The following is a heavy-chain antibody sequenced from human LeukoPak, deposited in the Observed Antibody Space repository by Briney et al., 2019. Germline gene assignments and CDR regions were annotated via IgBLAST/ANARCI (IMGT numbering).Heavy chain of an antibody. CDR1: GFNLRHYN. V-gene: IGHV3-21*01. J-gene: IGHJ3*01. Sequence: GGSLRLSCAASGFNLRHYNMNWVRQAPGKGLEWVASISSSSTYIYYSDSVEGRFTISRDNANNSLSLQMNSLRAEDTAVYYCAKVFRILNDAFDVWGQGTMVTVSS. D-gene: IGHD2-15*01. CDR3: AKVFRILNDAFDV. CDR2: ISSSSTYI.